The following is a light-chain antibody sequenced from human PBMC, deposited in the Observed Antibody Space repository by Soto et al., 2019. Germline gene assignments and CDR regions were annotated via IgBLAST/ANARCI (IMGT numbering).Light chain of an antibody. CDR1: QSISSW. CDR2: DAS. V-gene: IGKV1-5*01. J-gene: IGKJ1*01. CDR3: QHYDNLRWT. Sequence: DIQMTQSPSTLSASVGDRVTITCRASQSISSWLAWYQQKPGKAPKLLIHDASILGAGAPSRFSGGGSGTEFNFSITSLQPEDVATYYCQHYDNLRWTFGQGTKVDIK.